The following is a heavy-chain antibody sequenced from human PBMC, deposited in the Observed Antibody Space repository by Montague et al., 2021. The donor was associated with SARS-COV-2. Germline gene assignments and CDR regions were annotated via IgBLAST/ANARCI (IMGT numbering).Heavy chain of an antibody. CDR2: ISYDGSNK. V-gene: IGHV3-30*04. Sequence: LRLSCAASGFTFSSYAMHWVRQAPGKGLEWVAVISYDGSNKYYADSVKGRFTISRDNSKNTLYLQMNSLRAEDTAVYYCANQLVGLYGMDVWGQGTTVTVSS. D-gene: IGHD2-21*01. J-gene: IGHJ6*02. CDR3: ANQLVGLYGMDV. CDR1: GFTFSSYA.